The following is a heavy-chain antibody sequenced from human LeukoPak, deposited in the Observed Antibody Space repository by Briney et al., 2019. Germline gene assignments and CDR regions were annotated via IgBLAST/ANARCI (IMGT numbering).Heavy chain of an antibody. D-gene: IGHD3-9*01. CDR1: GFTFSSYA. CDR2: ISGSGGST. J-gene: IGHJ4*02. V-gene: IGHV3-23*01. CDR3: ARHDWLSGVSYQYYFDY. Sequence: PGGSLRLSCAASGFTFSSYAMSWVSQAPGKGLEWVSAISGSGGSTYYADSVKGRFTISRDNSKNTLYLQMNSLRAEDTAVYYCARHDWLSGVSYQYYFDYWGQGTLVTVSS.